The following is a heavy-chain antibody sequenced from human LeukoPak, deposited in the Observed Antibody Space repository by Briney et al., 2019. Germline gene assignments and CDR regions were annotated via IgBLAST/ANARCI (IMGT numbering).Heavy chain of an antibody. CDR2: FDPEDGET. V-gene: IGHV1-24*01. J-gene: IGHJ4*02. Sequence: ASVKVSYKVSGYTLTELSMHWVRQAPGKGLEWMGGFDPEDGETIYAQKFQGRVTMTEDTSTDTAYMELISLRSEDTAVYYCATVFFPYSVVPFDYWGQGTLVTVSS. CDR3: ATVFFPYSVVPFDY. CDR1: GYTLTELS. D-gene: IGHD2-21*01.